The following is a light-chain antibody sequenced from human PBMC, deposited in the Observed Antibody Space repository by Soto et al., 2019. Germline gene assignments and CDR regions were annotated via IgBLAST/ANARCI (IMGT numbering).Light chain of an antibody. Sequence: EIVLTQSPGTLSLSPGERATLSCRASQSVSSSYLAWYQQKPGQAPRLLIYGESSRATGIPDRFSGSGSGTDFTLTISRLEPEDFAVYYCQQYGSSLFTFGPGTKVDI. V-gene: IGKV3-20*01. CDR3: QQYGSSLFT. J-gene: IGKJ3*01. CDR1: QSVSSSY. CDR2: GES.